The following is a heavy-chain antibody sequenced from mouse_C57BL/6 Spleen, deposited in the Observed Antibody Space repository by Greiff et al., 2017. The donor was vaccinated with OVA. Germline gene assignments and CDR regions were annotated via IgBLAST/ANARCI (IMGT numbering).Heavy chain of an antibody. V-gene: IGHV1-61*01. J-gene: IGHJ4*01. D-gene: IGHD1-1*01. CDR3: ARGGTTVVASYYAMYY. CDR2: IYPSDSGT. Sequence: QVQLQQPGAELVRPGSSVKLSCKASGYTFTSYWMDWVKQRPGQGLEWIGNIYPSDSGTHYNQKFKDKATLTVDKSSSTAYMQLSSLTSEDSAVYYCARGGTTVVASYYAMYYWGQGTSVTVSS. CDR1: GYTFTSYW.